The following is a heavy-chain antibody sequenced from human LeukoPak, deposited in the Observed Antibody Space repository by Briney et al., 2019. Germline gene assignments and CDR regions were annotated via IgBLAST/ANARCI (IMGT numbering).Heavy chain of an antibody. Sequence: GASVKVSCKASGGTFSSYAISWVRQAPGQGLEWMGGIIPIFGTANYAQKFQGRVTITADESTSTAYMELSSLRSEDTAVYYCAREIGELYRWFDPWGQGTLVTVSS. CDR1: GGTFSSYA. CDR2: IIPIFGTA. V-gene: IGHV1-69*13. D-gene: IGHD3-10*01. CDR3: AREIGELYRWFDP. J-gene: IGHJ5*02.